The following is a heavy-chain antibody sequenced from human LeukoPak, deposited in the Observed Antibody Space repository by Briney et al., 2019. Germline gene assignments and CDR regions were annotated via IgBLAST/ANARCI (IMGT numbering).Heavy chain of an antibody. Sequence: GGSLRLSCAASGFTFSSCSMNWVRQAPGKGLEWVSSISSSSSYIYYADSVKGRFTISRDNAKNSLYLQMNSLRAEDTAVYYCARVRLSGSGSYYNGGNWFDPWGQGTLVTVSS. J-gene: IGHJ5*02. CDR3: ARVRLSGSGSYYNGGNWFDP. CDR2: ISSSSSYI. CDR1: GFTFSSCS. D-gene: IGHD3-10*01. V-gene: IGHV3-21*01.